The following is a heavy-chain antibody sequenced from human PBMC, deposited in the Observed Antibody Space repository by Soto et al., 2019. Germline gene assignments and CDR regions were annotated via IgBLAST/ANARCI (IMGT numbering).Heavy chain of an antibody. V-gene: IGHV4-34*01. J-gene: IGHJ5*02. CDR3: ARYVTYYYGSGSYYTSNWFDP. Sequence: PSETLSLTCAVYGGSFSGYYWSWIRQPPGKGLAWIGEINHSGSTNYNPSLKSRVTISVDTSKNQFSLKLSSVTAADTAVYYCARYVTYYYGSGSYYTSNWFDPWGQGTLVTVS. D-gene: IGHD3-10*01. CDR2: INHSGST. CDR1: GGSFSGYY.